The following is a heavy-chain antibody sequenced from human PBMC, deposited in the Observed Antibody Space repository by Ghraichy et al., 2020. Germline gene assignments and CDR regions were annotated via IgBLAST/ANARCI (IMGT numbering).Heavy chain of an antibody. D-gene: IGHD3-22*01. CDR2: IYWDDDK. V-gene: IGHV2-5*02. Sequence: SGPTLVKPTQTLTLTCTFSGFSLSTSRVGVGWIRQPPGKALEWLALIYWDDDKRYSPSLKSRLTITKDISKNQVVLTMTNMDPVDTATYYCAHSRYYDSSGYSYYFDYWGQGTLVTVSS. J-gene: IGHJ4*02. CDR3: AHSRYYDSSGYSYYFDY. CDR1: GFSLSTSRVG.